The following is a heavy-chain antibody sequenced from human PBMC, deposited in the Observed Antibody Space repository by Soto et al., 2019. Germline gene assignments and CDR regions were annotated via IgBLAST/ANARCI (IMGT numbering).Heavy chain of an antibody. CDR2: INPNSGDT. V-gene: IGHV1-2*02. CDR3: ARDARGTRGFDEMDI. J-gene: IGHJ6*02. CDR1: GYIFTGYH. D-gene: IGHD3-9*01. Sequence: ASVKVSCKASGYIFTGYHIHWVRQAPGRGLEWMGWINPNSGDTEYAQNFQGRVAMTRDTSFNLVYMEMSGLMSDDTAVYYCARDARGTRGFDEMDIWGQGTTVTVSS.